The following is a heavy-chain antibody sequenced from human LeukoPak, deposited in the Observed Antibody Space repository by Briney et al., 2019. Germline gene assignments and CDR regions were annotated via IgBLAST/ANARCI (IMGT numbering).Heavy chain of an antibody. J-gene: IGHJ6*03. Sequence: GGSLRLSCAASGFTFSSYEMNWVRQAPGKGLEWVSSISSSSSYIYYADSVKGRFTISRDNAKNSLYLQMNSLRAEDTAIYYCARDPYNGNYGDSYYYYMDVWGKGTTVTISS. CDR1: GFTFSSYE. D-gene: IGHD1-26*01. CDR2: ISSSSSYI. CDR3: ARDPYNGNYGDSYYYYMDV. V-gene: IGHV3-21*01.